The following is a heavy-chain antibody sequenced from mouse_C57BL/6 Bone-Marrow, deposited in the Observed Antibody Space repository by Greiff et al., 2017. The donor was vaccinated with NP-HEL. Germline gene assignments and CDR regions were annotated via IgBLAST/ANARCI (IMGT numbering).Heavy chain of an antibody. D-gene: IGHD1-1*01. V-gene: IGHV1-26*01. Sequence: EVQLQQSGPELVKPGASVKISCKASGYTFTDYYMNWVKQSHGKSLEWIGDINPNNGGTSYNQKFKGKATLTVDKSSSTAYMELRSLTSEDSAVYYCAREGYYGSSTHYYAMDYWGQGTSVTVSS. CDR2: INPNNGGT. J-gene: IGHJ4*01. CDR3: AREGYYGSSTHYYAMDY. CDR1: GYTFTDYY.